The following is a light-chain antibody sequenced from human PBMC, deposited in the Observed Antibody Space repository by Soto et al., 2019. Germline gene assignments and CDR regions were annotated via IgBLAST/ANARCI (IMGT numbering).Light chain of an antibody. CDR1: SSNIGAGYD. CDR3: RSYHISPSSV. CDR2: GNS. Sequence: QSVLTQPPSVSGAPGQRVTISCTGSSSNIGAGYDVHWYQQLPGTAPKLLIYGNSNRPSGVPDRFSGSKSGTSASLAITGLQAVDEADYYCRSYHISPSSVFGTGTKGT. V-gene: IGLV1-40*01. J-gene: IGLJ1*01.